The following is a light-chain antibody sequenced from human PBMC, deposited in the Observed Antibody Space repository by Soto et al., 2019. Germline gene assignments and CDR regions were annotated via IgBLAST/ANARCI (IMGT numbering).Light chain of an antibody. CDR2: END. J-gene: IGLJ3*02. Sequence: QSALTQPPSVSAAPGQKVTISCSGSSSNIGDKYVSWYQQVPGTAPKLLIYENDKRPSEIPDRFSGSKSGTSATLGIVGLQTGDEADYYCETWDLSLNAVVFGGGTKLTVL. V-gene: IGLV1-51*02. CDR3: ETWDLSLNAVV. CDR1: SSNIGDKY.